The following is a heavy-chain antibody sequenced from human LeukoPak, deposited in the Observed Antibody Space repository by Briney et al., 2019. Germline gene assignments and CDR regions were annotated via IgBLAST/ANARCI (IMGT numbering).Heavy chain of an antibody. CDR3: VKATFDYYDSSGYFDY. Sequence: GGSLRLSCSASGFTFSSYAMHWVRQAPGKGLEYVSAISSNGGSTYYADSVKGRFTISRDNSKNTLYLQMSSLRAEDTAGYYCVKATFDYYDSSGYFDYWGQGTLVTVSS. CDR2: ISSNGGST. V-gene: IGHV3-64D*06. CDR1: GFTFSSYA. D-gene: IGHD3-22*01. J-gene: IGHJ4*02.